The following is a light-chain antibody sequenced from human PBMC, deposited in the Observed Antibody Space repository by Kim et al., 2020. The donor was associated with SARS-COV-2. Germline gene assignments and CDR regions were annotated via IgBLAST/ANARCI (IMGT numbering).Light chain of an antibody. CDR1: SSDVGGYNY. Sequence: GQSITISCTGTSSDVGGYNYVSWYQQHPGKAPKLMIYDVSNRPSGVSNRFSGSKSGNTASLTISGLQAEDEADYYCSSYTSSSTRVFGGGTKLTVL. V-gene: IGLV2-14*03. J-gene: IGLJ2*01. CDR3: SSYTSSSTRV. CDR2: DVS.